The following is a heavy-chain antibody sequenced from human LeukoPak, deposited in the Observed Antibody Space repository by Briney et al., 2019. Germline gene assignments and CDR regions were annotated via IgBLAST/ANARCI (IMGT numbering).Heavy chain of an antibody. CDR3: ARQATVVVPVYYYYMDV. CDR2: MNPNSGNT. J-gene: IGHJ6*03. V-gene: IGHV1-8*03. CDR1: GYTFTSYD. Sequence: GASVKVSCKASGYTFTSYDINWVRQAPGQGMEWMGWMNPNSGNTGYAQKFQGRVTITRNTSISTAYMELSSLRSEDTAVYYCARQATVVVPVYYYYMDVWGKGTTVTVSS. D-gene: IGHD4-23*01.